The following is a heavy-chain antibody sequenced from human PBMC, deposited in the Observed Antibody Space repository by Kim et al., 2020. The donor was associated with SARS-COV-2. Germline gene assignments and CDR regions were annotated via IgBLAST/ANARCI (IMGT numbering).Heavy chain of an antibody. V-gene: IGHV3-23*01. J-gene: IGHJ4*02. D-gene: IGHD6-13*01. CDR3: AKEPQKSSWYYFDY. Sequence: ADSVQGRFTISRDDSKNTFYLQMSSLRAEDTAVYYCAKEPQKSSWYYFDYWGQGALVTVSS.